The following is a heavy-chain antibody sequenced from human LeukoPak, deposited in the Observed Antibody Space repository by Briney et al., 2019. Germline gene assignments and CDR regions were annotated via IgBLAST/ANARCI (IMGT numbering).Heavy chain of an antibody. D-gene: IGHD3-22*01. J-gene: IGHJ3*02. Sequence: GGSLRLSCAASGFTFSSYAMHWVRQAPGKGLEWVAVISDDGSNKYYADSVKGRFTISRDNSKNTLYLQMNSLRAEDTAVYYCAKDFGKYYDSSGSPLDIWGQGTMVTVSS. V-gene: IGHV3-30-3*01. CDR1: GFTFSSYA. CDR2: ISDDGSNK. CDR3: AKDFGKYYDSSGSPLDI.